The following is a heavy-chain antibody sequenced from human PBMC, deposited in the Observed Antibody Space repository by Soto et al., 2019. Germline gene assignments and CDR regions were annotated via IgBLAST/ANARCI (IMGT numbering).Heavy chain of an antibody. CDR2: ISYDGSNK. CDR3: ANGIAYSSSWGIDY. V-gene: IGHV3-30*18. D-gene: IGHD6-13*01. CDR1: GFSFSNYG. J-gene: IGHJ4*02. Sequence: QVQLVESGGGVVQPGRSLRLSCAASGFSFSNYGMHWVRQAPGKGLEWVAVISYDGSNKYYADSVKGRFTISRDTSKNTLYLQINSLRAEDTAVYYCANGIAYSSSWGIDYWGQGTLVTVSS.